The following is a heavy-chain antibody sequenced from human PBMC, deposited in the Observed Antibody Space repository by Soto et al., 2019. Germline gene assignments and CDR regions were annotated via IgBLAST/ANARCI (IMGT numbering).Heavy chain of an antibody. J-gene: IGHJ4*02. D-gene: IGHD1-7*01. V-gene: IGHV3-53*01. CDR2: IYSGGST. CDR3: ARDGNWNYGVLFY. CDR1: GFTVSSNY. Sequence: GESLKISCAASGFTVSSNYMSWVRQAPGKGLEWVSGIYSGGSTYYADSVKGRFTISRDNSKNTLYLQMNSLRAEDTAVYYCARDGNWNYGVLFYWGQGTLVTVSS.